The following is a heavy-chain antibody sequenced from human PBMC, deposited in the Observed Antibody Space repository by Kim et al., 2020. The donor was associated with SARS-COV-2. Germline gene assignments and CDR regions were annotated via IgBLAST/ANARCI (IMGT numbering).Heavy chain of an antibody. CDR1: GFTFSNYA. J-gene: IGHJ6*02. D-gene: IGHD2-8*01. Sequence: GGSLRLSCAASGFTFSNYAMNWVRQAPGKGLEWVSAISVGTGSTYYADSVKGRFTISRDNSKSTLSLQMSSLRAEDTAVYYWATAVSQTYYYGMDVWGQGTTVTASS. CDR2: ISVGTGST. V-gene: IGHV3-23*01. CDR3: ATAVSQTYYYGMDV.